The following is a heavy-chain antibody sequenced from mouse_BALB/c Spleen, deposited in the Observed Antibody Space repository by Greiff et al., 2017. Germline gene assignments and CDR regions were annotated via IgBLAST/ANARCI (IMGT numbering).Heavy chain of an antibody. J-gene: IGHJ2*01. CDR3: TRKETGKGGYY. D-gene: IGHD4-1*01. CDR2: IDPETGGT. CDR1: GYTFTDYE. V-gene: IGHV1-15*01. Sequence: QVHVKQSGAELVRPGASVTLSCKASGYTFTDYEMHWVKQTPVHGLEWIGAIDPETGGTAYNQKFKGKATLTADKSSSTAYMELRSLTSEDSAVYYCTRKETGKGGYYWGQGTTLTVSS.